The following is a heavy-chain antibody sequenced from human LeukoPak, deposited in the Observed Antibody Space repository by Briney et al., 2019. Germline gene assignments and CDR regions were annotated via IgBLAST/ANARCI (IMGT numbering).Heavy chain of an antibody. CDR1: GGSISSYY. Sequence: PSETLSLTCTVSGGSISSYYWSWIRQPPGKGLEWIGYIYYSGSTNYNPSLKSRVTISVDTSKNQFSLKLSSVTAVDTAVYYCARVWYGDSYSLIFDYWGQGTLVTVSS. V-gene: IGHV4-59*01. CDR3: ARVWYGDSYSLIFDY. J-gene: IGHJ4*02. CDR2: IYYSGST. D-gene: IGHD4-17*01.